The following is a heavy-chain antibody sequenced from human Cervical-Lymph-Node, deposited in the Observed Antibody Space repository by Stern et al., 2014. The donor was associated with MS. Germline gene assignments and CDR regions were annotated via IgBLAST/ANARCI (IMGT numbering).Heavy chain of an antibody. CDR3: VKGGSIYYYGLDV. CDR2: ISGSGGST. J-gene: IGHJ6*02. Sequence: EVQLVESGGGLVQPGGSLRLSCAASGFSFGNYAMTWVRQAPGKGLECVSSISGSGGSTHYAESVKGRVTISRDNSKNTLYLQMNGLRAEDTAMYYCVKGGSIYYYGLDVWGQGTTVTVSS. V-gene: IGHV3-23*04. D-gene: IGHD3-3*01. CDR1: GFSFGNYA.